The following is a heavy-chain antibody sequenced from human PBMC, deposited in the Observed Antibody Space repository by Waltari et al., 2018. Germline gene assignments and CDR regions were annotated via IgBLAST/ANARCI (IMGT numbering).Heavy chain of an antibody. CDR3: ARDGGPYYYDSSGWKGAFDI. J-gene: IGHJ3*02. Sequence: TCTVSGGSISSYYWSWIRQPAGKGLEWIGRIYTSGSTNYNPSLKSRVTMSVDTSKNQFSLKLSSVTAADTAVYYCARDGGPYYYDSSGWKGAFDIWGQGTMVTVSS. V-gene: IGHV4-4*07. D-gene: IGHD3-22*01. CDR2: IYTSGST. CDR1: GGSISSYY.